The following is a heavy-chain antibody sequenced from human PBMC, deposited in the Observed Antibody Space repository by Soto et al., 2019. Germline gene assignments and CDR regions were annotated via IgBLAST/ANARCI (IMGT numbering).Heavy chain of an antibody. CDR3: ARGPGSGSSFSYAFDI. Sequence: GGSLRLSCAASGFTFSSYSMNWARQAPGKGLEWVSSISSSSSYIYYADSVKGRFTISRDNAKNSLYLQMNSLRAEDTAVYYCARGPGSGSSFSYAFDIWRQGTMVTVS. CDR2: ISSSSSYI. V-gene: IGHV3-21*01. D-gene: IGHD6-6*01. CDR1: GFTFSSYS. J-gene: IGHJ3*02.